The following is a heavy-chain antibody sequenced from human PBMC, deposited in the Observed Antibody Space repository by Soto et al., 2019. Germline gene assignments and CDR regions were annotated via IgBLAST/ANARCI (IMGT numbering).Heavy chain of an antibody. Sequence: ASVKVSCKASGYSFTDYHIHRVRQAPGQGLEWLGRINPKSGGTSTAQKFQGWVTMTTDTSISTASMELTRLTSDDTAIYYCARGDSTDCSNGVCSFFYNHDMDVWGQGTAVTVSS. V-gene: IGHV1-2*04. D-gene: IGHD2-8*01. CDR1: GYSFTDYH. J-gene: IGHJ6*02. CDR2: INPKSGGT. CDR3: ARGDSTDCSNGVCSFFYNHDMDV.